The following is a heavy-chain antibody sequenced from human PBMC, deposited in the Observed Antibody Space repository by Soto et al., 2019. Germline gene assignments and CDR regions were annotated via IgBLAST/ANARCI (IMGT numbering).Heavy chain of an antibody. CDR1: GFTFSRYW. CDR2: INGGGSRT. Sequence: GGSLRLSCAAAGFTFSRYWMHWVRQTPGKGLVWVSHINGGGSRTTYADSVKGRFTISRDNAKNTLYLRMNSLRAEDTAVYYCVKDTQLCRIDSWGQQTLVTVSS. V-gene: IGHV3-74*01. J-gene: IGHJ4*02. D-gene: IGHD2-15*01. CDR3: VKDTQLCRIDS.